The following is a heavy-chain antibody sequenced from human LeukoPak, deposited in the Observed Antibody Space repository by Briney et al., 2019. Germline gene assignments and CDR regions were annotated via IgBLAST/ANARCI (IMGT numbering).Heavy chain of an antibody. V-gene: IGHV1-46*01. CDR2: INPSGGST. CDR1: GYTFTSYY. J-gene: IGHJ3*02. D-gene: IGHD5-24*01. CDR3: ARENVEMATGNAFDI. Sequence: ASVKVSCKAPGYTFTSYYMHWVRQAPGQGLEWVRIINPSGGSTSYAEKFQGRVTMTRDTSTSTVYMELSSLRSEDTAVYYCARENVEMATGNAFDIWGQGTMVTVSS.